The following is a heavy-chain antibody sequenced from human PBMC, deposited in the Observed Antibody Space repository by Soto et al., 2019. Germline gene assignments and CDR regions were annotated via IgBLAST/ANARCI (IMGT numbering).Heavy chain of an antibody. Sequence: QITLKESGPTLVKPTQTLTLTCTFSGFSLSTTRVAVGWIRQPPGKALEWLALIYWDDDKRYSPFLNTRLINANDSSKIHMVLTMTIMDPVDTATYFCSHIVLACLLYYFDYWGQGSLVTVSS. J-gene: IGHJ4*02. CDR1: GFSLSTTRVA. D-gene: IGHD2-15*01. CDR3: SHIVLACLLYYFDY. CDR2: IYWDDDK. V-gene: IGHV2-5*02.